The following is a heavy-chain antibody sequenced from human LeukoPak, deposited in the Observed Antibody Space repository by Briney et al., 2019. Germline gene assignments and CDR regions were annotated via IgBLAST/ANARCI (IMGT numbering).Heavy chain of an antibody. CDR1: GFTVSSNY. CDR3: VKDHGWLLYS. Sequence: SGGSLRLSCAASGFTVSSNYMSWVRQAPGKGLEWVSVIYSGGSTYYADSVKGRFTISRDNSKNTLYLQMNSLRADDTAVYYCVKDHGWLLYSWGQGTLVTVSS. D-gene: IGHD3-9*01. V-gene: IGHV3-53*01. CDR2: IYSGGST. J-gene: IGHJ4*02.